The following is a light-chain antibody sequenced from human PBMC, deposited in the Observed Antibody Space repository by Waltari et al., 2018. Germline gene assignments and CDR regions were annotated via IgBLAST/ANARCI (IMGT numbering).Light chain of an antibody. CDR2: DAS. Sequence: DIQMTQSPSSLSASVGDRVTITCQASQDISNYLNWYQQKPGKAPKHLIYDASNVETGVPSRFIGSGSGTDFTFTISSLQPEDIATYYCQQYDNLPSITFGQGTRLEIK. CDR1: QDISNY. CDR3: QQYDNLPSIT. J-gene: IGKJ5*01. V-gene: IGKV1-33*01.